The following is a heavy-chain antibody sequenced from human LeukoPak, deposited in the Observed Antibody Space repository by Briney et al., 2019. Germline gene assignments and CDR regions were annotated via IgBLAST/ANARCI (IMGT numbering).Heavy chain of an antibody. V-gene: IGHV4-59*12. CDR2: IYYSGST. CDR3: ARTRALDDAFDI. D-gene: IGHD2-2*01. CDR1: GGSISSYY. J-gene: IGHJ3*02. Sequence: SETLSLTCTVSGGSISSYYWSWIRQPPGKGLEWIGYIYYSGSTNYNPSLKSRVTISVDTSKNQFSLKLSSVTAADTAVYYCARTRALDDAFDIWGQGTMVTVSS.